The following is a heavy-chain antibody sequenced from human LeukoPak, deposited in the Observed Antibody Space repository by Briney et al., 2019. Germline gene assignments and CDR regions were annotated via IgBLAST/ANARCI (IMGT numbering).Heavy chain of an antibody. D-gene: IGHD1-26*01. Sequence: SETLSLTCAVYGGSFSGYYWSWIRQPPGKGLEWIGEINHSGSTNYNPSLKTRVTMSVDTSKNQFSLKLSSVTAADTAMYYCAREGAYSDRGAEYWGQGTLVTVSS. V-gene: IGHV4-34*01. CDR2: INHSGST. J-gene: IGHJ4*02. CDR3: AREGAYSDRGAEY. CDR1: GGSFSGYY.